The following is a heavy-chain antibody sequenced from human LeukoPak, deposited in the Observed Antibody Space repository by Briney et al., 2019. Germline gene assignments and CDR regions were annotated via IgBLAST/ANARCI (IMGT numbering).Heavy chain of an antibody. CDR1: GYTFTNYG. CDR3: ARDSNHYFDY. V-gene: IGHV1-18*01. J-gene: IGHJ4*02. CDR2: ISGYNGNT. D-gene: IGHD6-13*01. Sequence: GASVKVSCKASGYTFTNYGLSWVRQAPGQGLEWMGWISGYNGNTKYVQKLQGRVTMTRDTSTTTAYMELRSLRSDDTAVYYCARDSNHYFDYWGQGTLVTVSS.